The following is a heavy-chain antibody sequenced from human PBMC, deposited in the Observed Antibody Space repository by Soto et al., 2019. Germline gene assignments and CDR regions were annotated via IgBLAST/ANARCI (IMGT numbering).Heavy chain of an antibody. J-gene: IGHJ3*02. CDR3: ARDYYDSSGPNPPDAFDI. V-gene: IGHV1-69*13. CDR1: GGTFSSYA. Sequence: ASVKVSCKASGGTFSSYAISWVRQAPGQGLEWMGGIIPIFGTANYAQKFQGRVTITADESTSTAYMELSSLRSEDTAVYYCARDYYDSSGPNPPDAFDIWGQGTMVTVSS. CDR2: IIPIFGTA. D-gene: IGHD3-22*01.